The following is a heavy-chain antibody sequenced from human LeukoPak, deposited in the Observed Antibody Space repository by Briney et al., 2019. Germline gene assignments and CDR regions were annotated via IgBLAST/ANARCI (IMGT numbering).Heavy chain of an antibody. CDR2: ISSSSSCI. V-gene: IGHV3-21*01. Sequence: GGSLRLSCAASGFTFSSYSMNWVRQAPGKGLEWVSSISSSSSCIYYADSVKGRFTISRDNAKNSLYLQMNSLRAEDTAVYYCARDCSGGSCQGANDYWGQGTLVTVSS. CDR1: GFTFSSYS. J-gene: IGHJ4*02. CDR3: ARDCSGGSCQGANDY. D-gene: IGHD2-15*01.